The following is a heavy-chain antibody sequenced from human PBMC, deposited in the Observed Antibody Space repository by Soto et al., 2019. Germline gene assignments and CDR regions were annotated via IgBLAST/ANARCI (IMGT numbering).Heavy chain of an antibody. V-gene: IGHV1-69*04. Sequence: SVKVSCKASGGTFSSYTISWVRQAPGQGLEWMGRIIPILGIANYAQKFQGRVTITADKSTSTAYMELSSLRSEDTAVYYCARDQGSMVTAGYYYYYMDVWGKGTTVTVSS. CDR2: IIPILGIA. CDR1: GGTFSSYT. CDR3: ARDQGSMVTAGYYYYYMDV. J-gene: IGHJ6*03. D-gene: IGHD5-18*01.